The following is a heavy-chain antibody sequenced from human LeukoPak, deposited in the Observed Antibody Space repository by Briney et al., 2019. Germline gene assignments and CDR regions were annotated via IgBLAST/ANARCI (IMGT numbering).Heavy chain of an antibody. Sequence: ASVKVSCKASGYTFTGYYMHWVRQAPGQGLEWMGWINPNSGGTNYAQKFQGRVTMTRDTSISTAYLQWSSLKASDTAMYYCARHILGYCSGGSCSGYFDYWGQGTLVTVSS. V-gene: IGHV1-2*02. J-gene: IGHJ4*02. CDR2: INPNSGGT. CDR3: ARHILGYCSGGSCSGYFDY. D-gene: IGHD2-15*01. CDR1: GYTFTGYY.